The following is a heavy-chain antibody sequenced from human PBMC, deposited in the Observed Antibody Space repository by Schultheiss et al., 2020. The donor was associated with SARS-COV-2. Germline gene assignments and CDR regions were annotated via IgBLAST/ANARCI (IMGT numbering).Heavy chain of an antibody. CDR1: GFTVSSYG. J-gene: IGHJ6*02. D-gene: IGHD1-7*01. CDR3: AREWPFVPGTIRVGGMDV. CDR2: IWYDGSNK. V-gene: IGHV3-33*08. Sequence: GGSLRLSCAASGFTVSSYGMHWVRQAPGKGLEWVAVIWYDGSNKYYADSVKGRFTISRDNSKNTLYLQMNSLRAEDTAVYYCAREWPFVPGTIRVGGMDVWGQGTTVTVSS.